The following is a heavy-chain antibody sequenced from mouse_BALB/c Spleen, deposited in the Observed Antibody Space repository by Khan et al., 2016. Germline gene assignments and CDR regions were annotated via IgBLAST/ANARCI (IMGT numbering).Heavy chain of an antibody. CDR1: GYSFTSDYI. D-gene: IGHD6-1*01. V-gene: IGHV3-2*02. CDR2: LRYSGGI. J-gene: IGHJ2*01. Sequence: EVQLQESGPGLVKPSQSLSLTCAITGYSFTSDYICNWIRQFPGNKLEWLGFLRYSGGISYNPSLKGRITLTRDTSKNQFFLQMNSVTTENTATYDRTRNGNYDGFCCADCGQGTTLKVSS. CDR3: TRNGNYDGFCCAD.